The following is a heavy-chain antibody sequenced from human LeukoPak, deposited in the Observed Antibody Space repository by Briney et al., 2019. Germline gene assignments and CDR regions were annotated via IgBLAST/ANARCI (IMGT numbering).Heavy chain of an antibody. D-gene: IGHD3-3*01. V-gene: IGHV5-51*01. CDR1: GYSFTSYW. Sequence: GESLKISCKGSGYSFTSYWIGWVRPMPGKGLEWMGIIYPGDSDTRYSPSFQGQVTISADKSISTAYLQWSSLKASDTAMYYCAAHYDFWSGYWDAFDIWGQGTMVTVSS. CDR3: AAHYDFWSGYWDAFDI. CDR2: IYPGDSDT. J-gene: IGHJ3*02.